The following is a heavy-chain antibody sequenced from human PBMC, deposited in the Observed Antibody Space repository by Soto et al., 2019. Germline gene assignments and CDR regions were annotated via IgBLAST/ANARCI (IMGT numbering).Heavy chain of an antibody. V-gene: IGHV1-8*01. J-gene: IGHJ4*02. CDR3: ARGRPSGSYYLLDF. D-gene: IGHD3-10*01. Sequence: ASVKVSCKASGDTFTTYDINWVRQATGHGLEWMGWINPNSGNLGYAQRFQGRATMTRDTAIRTAYMEVSSLRSDDTAVYYCARGRPSGSYYLLDFWGQGTLVTVSS. CDR1: GDTFTTYD. CDR2: INPNSGNL.